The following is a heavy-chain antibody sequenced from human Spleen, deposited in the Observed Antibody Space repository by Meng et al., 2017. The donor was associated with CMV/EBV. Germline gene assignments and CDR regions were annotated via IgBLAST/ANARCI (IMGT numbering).Heavy chain of an antibody. CDR2: INPNSGDT. CDR1: VSRFNGFY. J-gene: IGHJ4*02. CDR3: TRRPLGSTRPFDY. V-gene: IGHV1-2*06. Sequence: KTSVSRFNGFYIHWVRQAPGQGLEWMGHINPNSGDTTYAQKFDGRVSLTRDPSISTVYMELSSLRSDDTAFYYCTRRPLGSTRPFDYWGQGTLVTVSS. D-gene: IGHD1-26*01.